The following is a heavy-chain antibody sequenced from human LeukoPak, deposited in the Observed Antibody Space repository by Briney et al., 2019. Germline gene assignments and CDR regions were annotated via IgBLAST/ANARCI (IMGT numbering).Heavy chain of an antibody. CDR1: GFTFSNYA. J-gene: IGHJ6*03. V-gene: IGHV3-66*02. D-gene: IGHD1-14*01. Sequence: PGESLTLSCAASGFTFSNYAMNWVRQAPGKGLEWVSVIYSGGSTYYADSVKGRFTISRDNSKNTLYLQMNSLRAEDTAVYYCARAELQAYYYYMDVWGKGTTVTVSS. CDR2: IYSGGST. CDR3: ARAELQAYYYYMDV.